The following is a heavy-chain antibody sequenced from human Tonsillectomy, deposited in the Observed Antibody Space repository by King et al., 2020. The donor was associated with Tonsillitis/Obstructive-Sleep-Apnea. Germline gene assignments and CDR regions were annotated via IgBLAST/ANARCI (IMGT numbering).Heavy chain of an antibody. J-gene: IGHJ4*02. Sequence: VQLVESGGGLVQPGGSLRLSCAASGFSFSNYAMSWVRQAPVTGLDWVSGTSGDGGSTYYADSVKCRFTISTDNSKNTLYLQMNSLRADDTAVYFCAKESDYDFWSGYYDFWGQGTLATVSS. CDR3: AKESDYDFWSGYYDF. CDR1: GFSFSNYA. CDR2: TSGDGGST. D-gene: IGHD3-3*01. V-gene: IGHV3-23*04.